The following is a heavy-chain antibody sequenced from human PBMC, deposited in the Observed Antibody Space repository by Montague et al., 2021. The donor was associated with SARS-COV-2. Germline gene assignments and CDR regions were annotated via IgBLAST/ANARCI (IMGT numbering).Heavy chain of an antibody. J-gene: IGHJ4*02. V-gene: IGHV3-23*01. Sequence: SLRLSCAASGFTFSSYAMSWVRQAPGKGLEWVSAISGSGGSTYYADSVKGRFTISRDNSKNTLYLQMNSLRAEDRAVYYCAKDITMIVVVPPPGYWGQGTLVTVSS. CDR1: GFTFSSYA. CDR3: AKDITMIVVVPPPGY. CDR2: ISGSGGST. D-gene: IGHD3-22*01.